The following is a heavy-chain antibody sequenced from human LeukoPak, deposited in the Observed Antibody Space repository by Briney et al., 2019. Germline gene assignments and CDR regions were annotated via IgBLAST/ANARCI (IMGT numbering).Heavy chain of an antibody. V-gene: IGHV4-4*07. CDR1: GGSISSYY. CDR2: IYTSGST. CDR3: AGEYYYGSGSYYSRRGGDY. Sequence: PSETLSLTCSVSGGSISSYYWSWIRQPAGKGLEWIGRIYTSGSTNYNPSLKSRVTMSVDTSKNQFSLKRSSVTAADTAVYYCAGEYYYGSGSYYSRRGGDYWGQGTLVTVSS. D-gene: IGHD3-10*01. J-gene: IGHJ4*02.